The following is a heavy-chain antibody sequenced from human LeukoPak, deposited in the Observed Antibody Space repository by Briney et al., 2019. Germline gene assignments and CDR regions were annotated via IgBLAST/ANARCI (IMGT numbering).Heavy chain of an antibody. D-gene: IGHD4/OR15-4a*01. J-gene: IGHJ4*02. CDR3: ARVNGDYGLSRYDY. Sequence: GGSLRLSCAASGFTFSSYEMNWVRQAPGKGLEWVSYISSSGSTIYYADSVKGRFTISRDNAKNSLYPQMNSLRAEDTAVYYCARVNGDYGLSRYDYWGQGTLVTVSS. CDR1: GFTFSSYE. CDR2: ISSSGSTI. V-gene: IGHV3-48*03.